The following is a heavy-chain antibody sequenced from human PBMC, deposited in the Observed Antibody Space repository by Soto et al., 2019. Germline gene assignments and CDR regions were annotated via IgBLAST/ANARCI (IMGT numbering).Heavy chain of an antibody. CDR2: FDPEDGET. J-gene: IGHJ3*02. CDR3: ATDWRSGGSYYHDAFDI. CDR1: GYTLTELS. D-gene: IGHD1-26*01. Sequence: ASVKVSCKVSGYTLTELSMHWVRQAPGKGLEWMGGFDPEDGETIYAQKLQGRVTMTEDTSTDTAYMELSSLRSEDTAVYYCATDWRSGGSYYHDAFDIWGQGTMVTVSS. V-gene: IGHV1-24*01.